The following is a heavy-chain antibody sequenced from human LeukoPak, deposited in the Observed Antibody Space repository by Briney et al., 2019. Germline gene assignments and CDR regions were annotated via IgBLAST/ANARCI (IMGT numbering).Heavy chain of an antibody. J-gene: IGHJ5*02. CDR1: GGSFSGYY. V-gene: IGHV4-34*01. CDR3: ARGVERIFGVVNWFDP. D-gene: IGHD3-3*01. CDR2: INHSGST. Sequence: PSETLSLTCAVYGGSFSGYYWSWIRQPPGKGLEWIGEINHSGSTNYNPSLESRVTISVDTSKNQFSLKPNSVTAADTAVYYCARGVERIFGVVNWFDPWGQGTPVTVSS.